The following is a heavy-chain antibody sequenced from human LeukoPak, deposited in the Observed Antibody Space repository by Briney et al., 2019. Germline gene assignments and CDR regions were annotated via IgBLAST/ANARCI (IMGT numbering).Heavy chain of an antibody. J-gene: IGHJ6*03. D-gene: IGHD3-10*01. CDR1: GFTFSGSA. Sequence: GESLKLSCAASGFTFSGSAMHWVRQASGKGLEWVGRIRSKANSYATAYAASVKGRFTISRDDSKNTAYLQMNSLKTEDTAVYYCTRERDIWFGELSPLYYYYMDVWGKGTTVTVSS. V-gene: IGHV3-73*01. CDR3: TRERDIWFGELSPLYYYYMDV. CDR2: IRSKANSYAT.